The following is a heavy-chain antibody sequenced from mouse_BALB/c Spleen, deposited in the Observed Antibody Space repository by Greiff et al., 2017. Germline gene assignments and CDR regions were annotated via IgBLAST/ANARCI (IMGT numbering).Heavy chain of an antibody. J-gene: IGHJ2*01. CDR3: AREGYYGSRYFDY. V-gene: IGHV5-17*02. D-gene: IGHD1-1*01. CDR1: GFTFSSFG. Sequence: EVTLVESGGGLVQPGGSRTLSCAVSGFTFSSFGLHWVRQAPEKGLEWVAYISSGSSTIYYADTVKGRFTISRDNPKNTLFLQMTSLRSEDTAMYDCAREGYYGSRYFDYWGQGTTLTVSA. CDR2: ISSGSSTI.